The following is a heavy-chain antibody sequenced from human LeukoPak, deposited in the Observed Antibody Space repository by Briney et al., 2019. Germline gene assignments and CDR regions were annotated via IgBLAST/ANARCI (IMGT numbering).Heavy chain of an antibody. V-gene: IGHV4-38-2*01. Sequence: SETLSLTCAVSGYSISSGYYRGWIRQPPGKGLEWIGNIYNSGDTYYNPSLKSRVTISADTSKNQFSLKLSSVTAADTAVYYCAKVGAYGDYARHDYWGQGTLVTVSS. CDR2: IYNSGDT. CDR3: AKVGAYGDYARHDY. D-gene: IGHD4-17*01. J-gene: IGHJ4*02. CDR1: GYSISSGYY.